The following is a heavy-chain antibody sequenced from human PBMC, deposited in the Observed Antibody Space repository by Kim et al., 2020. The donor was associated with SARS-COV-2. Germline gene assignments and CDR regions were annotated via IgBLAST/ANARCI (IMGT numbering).Heavy chain of an antibody. Sequence: ASVKVSCKASGYTFTSYGISWVRQAPGQGLEWMGWISAYNGNTNYAQKLQGRVTMTTDTSTSTAYMELRSLRSDDTAVYYCARGLYDYVWGSYRPNPLDYWGQGTLVTVSS. CDR3: ARGLYDYVWGSYRPNPLDY. CDR1: GYTFTSYG. CDR2: ISAYNGNT. D-gene: IGHD3-16*02. J-gene: IGHJ4*02. V-gene: IGHV1-18*01.